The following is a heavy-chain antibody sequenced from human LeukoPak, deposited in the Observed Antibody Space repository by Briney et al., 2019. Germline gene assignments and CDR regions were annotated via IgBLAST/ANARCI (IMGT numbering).Heavy chain of an antibody. J-gene: IGHJ4*02. CDR2: ISAYNGNT. D-gene: IGHD6-13*01. CDR3: ARGTGIAAGTDY. V-gene: IGHV1-18*01. Sequence: ASVNVSCKASGYTFISFGISWVRQAPGQGLEWMGWISAYNGNTNYAQKFQGRVTMTTDTSTRTAYMELRSLRSDDTAVYYCARGTGIAAGTDYWGQGTLVTVSS. CDR1: GYTFISFG.